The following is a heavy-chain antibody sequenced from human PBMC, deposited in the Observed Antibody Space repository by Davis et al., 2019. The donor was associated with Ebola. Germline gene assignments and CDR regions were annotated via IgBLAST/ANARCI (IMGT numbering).Heavy chain of an antibody. CDR3: ARTYADNWHVIDF. Sequence: AASVKVSCKASGYTFTNYGITWVRQAPGQGLEWMGWISIHNGHTNYAQTLQGRVTMTTDTSTGTAYMDLRSLRSGDTAVYYCARTYADNWHVIDFWGQGTLVTVSA. J-gene: IGHJ4*02. CDR1: GYTFTNYG. D-gene: IGHD1-1*01. CDR2: ISIHNGHT. V-gene: IGHV1-18*04.